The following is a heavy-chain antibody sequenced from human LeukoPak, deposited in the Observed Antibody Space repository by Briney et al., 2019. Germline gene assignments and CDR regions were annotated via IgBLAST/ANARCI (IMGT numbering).Heavy chain of an antibody. Sequence: KSSETLSLTCAVYGGSFSRYYWSWICQPPGKGLEWIGEINHSGSTNYNPSLKSRVTISVDTSKNQFSLKLSSVTAADTAVYYCTGPDAFDIWGQGTMVTVSS. CDR3: TGPDAFDI. J-gene: IGHJ3*02. CDR2: INHSGST. CDR1: GGSFSRYY. V-gene: IGHV4-34*01.